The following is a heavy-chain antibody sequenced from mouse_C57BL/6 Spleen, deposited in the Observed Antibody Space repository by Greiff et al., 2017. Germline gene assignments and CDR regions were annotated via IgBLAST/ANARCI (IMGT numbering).Heavy chain of an antibody. Sequence: EVQLQQSGPELVKPGASVKISCKASGYTFTDYYMNWVKQSHGKSLEWIGDINPNNGGTSYNQKFKGKATLTVDKSSSTAYMELRSLTSEDSAVYYCARSLYYGNYWGQGTTLTVSS. CDR2: INPNNGGT. V-gene: IGHV1-26*01. CDR1: GYTFTDYY. D-gene: IGHD2-1*01. J-gene: IGHJ2*01. CDR3: ARSLYYGNY.